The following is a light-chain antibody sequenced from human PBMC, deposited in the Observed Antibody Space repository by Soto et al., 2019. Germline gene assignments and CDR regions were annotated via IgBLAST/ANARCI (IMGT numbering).Light chain of an antibody. Sequence: EIQMTQSPSTLPASVGERVTITCRASQTINNRLAWYQHKPGQAPSLLIYQTSNLATGVPARFSGSGSGTDFTLTISSLEPDDIATYYCHQHQRYPWTFGQGTKVDIK. V-gene: IGKV1-5*03. CDR1: QTINNR. CDR3: HQHQRYPWT. CDR2: QTS. J-gene: IGKJ1*01.